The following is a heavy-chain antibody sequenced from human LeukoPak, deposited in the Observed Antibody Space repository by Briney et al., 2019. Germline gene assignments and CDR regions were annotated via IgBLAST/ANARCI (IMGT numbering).Heavy chain of an antibody. Sequence: ASVKVSCKASGYTFTGYYMHWVRQAPGQGLEWMGWINPNSGGTNYAQKFQGWVTMTRDTSISTAYMELSRLRSDDTAVYYCARGSGGYDSSGYYYEEIDYWGQGTLVTVSS. CDR2: INPNSGGT. J-gene: IGHJ4*02. CDR3: ARGSGGYDSSGYYYEEIDY. CDR1: GYTFTGYY. D-gene: IGHD3-22*01. V-gene: IGHV1-2*04.